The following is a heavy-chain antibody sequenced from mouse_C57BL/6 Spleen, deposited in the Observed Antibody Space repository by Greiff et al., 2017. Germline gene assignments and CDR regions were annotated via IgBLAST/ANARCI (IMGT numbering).Heavy chain of an antibody. D-gene: IGHD2-4*01. Sequence: QVQLQQPGAELVRPGSSVKLSCKASGYTFTSYWMHWVKQRPIQGLEWIGNIDPSDSDTHYNQKFKDKATLTVDKSSSTAYMQLRRLTSEVSAVYFCARGITGGCWGQGTTLTV. V-gene: IGHV1-52*01. J-gene: IGHJ2*01. CDR3: ARGITGGC. CDR2: IDPSDSDT. CDR1: GYTFTSYW.